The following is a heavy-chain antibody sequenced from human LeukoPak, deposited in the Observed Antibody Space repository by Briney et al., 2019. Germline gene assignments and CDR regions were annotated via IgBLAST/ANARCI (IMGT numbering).Heavy chain of an antibody. V-gene: IGHV3-23*01. CDR1: GFTVSSNY. J-gene: IGHJ4*02. CDR2: ISLTEGST. D-gene: IGHD6-13*01. CDR3: AKGGSSRSGFDY. Sequence: GGSLRLSCAASGFTVSSNYMSWVRQAPGKGLEWVSGISLTEGSTYYAESVKGRFTISRDNSKKTVYLQMNSLRAEDTAVYYCAKGGSSRSGFDYWGQGTLVTVSS.